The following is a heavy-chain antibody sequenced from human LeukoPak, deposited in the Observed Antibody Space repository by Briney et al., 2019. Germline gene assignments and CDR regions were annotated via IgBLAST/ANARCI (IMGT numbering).Heavy chain of an antibody. CDR3: TRVGPDCSSTSCYLNWFDP. V-gene: IGHV4-30-4*08. CDR2: IYYSGST. J-gene: IGHJ5*02. D-gene: IGHD2-2*01. Sequence: SSETLSLTCTVSGGSISSGDYYWSWIRQPPGKGLEWIGYIYYSGSTYYNPSLKSRVTISVDTSKNQFSLKLSSVTAADTAVYYCTRVGPDCSSTSCYLNWFDPWGQGTLVTVSS. CDR1: GGSISSGDYY.